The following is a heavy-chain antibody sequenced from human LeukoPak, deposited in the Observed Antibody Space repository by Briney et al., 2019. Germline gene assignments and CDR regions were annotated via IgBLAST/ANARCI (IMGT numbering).Heavy chain of an antibody. J-gene: IGHJ4*02. CDR3: ARVDSAGDGTHLFDY. Sequence: SETLFLTCTVSGGSISSYYWSWIRQPAGKGLEWIGRIYTSGSTNYNPSLKSRVTMSVDTSKNQFSLKLSSVTAADTAVYYCARVDSAGDGTHLFDYWGQGTLVTVSS. CDR1: GGSISSYY. V-gene: IGHV4-4*07. CDR2: IYTSGST. D-gene: IGHD7-27*01.